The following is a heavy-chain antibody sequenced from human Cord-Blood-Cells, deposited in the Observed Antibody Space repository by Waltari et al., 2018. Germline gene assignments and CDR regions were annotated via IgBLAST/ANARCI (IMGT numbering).Heavy chain of an antibody. CDR3: ARGRSGTIWFGESYGMDV. CDR1: GGSFSGYS. V-gene: IGHV4-34*01. D-gene: IGHD3-10*01. J-gene: IGHJ6*02. CDR2: INHSGST. Sequence: QVQLQQWGAGLLKPSETLSLPCAFYGGSFSGYSWSWTRHPPGKGLEWIGEINHSGSTNYNPSLKSRVTISVDTSKNQFSLKLSSVTAADTAVYYCARGRSGTIWFGESYGMDVWGQGTTVTVSS.